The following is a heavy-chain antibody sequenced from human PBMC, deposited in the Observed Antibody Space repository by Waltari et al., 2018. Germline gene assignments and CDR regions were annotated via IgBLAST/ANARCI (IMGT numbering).Heavy chain of an antibody. Sequence: QMQLQESGPGLVKPSETLSLTCSVSGDSISSRPYYWAWIRQPPGKGLEWIGNLYHTGSTYYKPPLTSRGDMSVDTSKNQFSLTLNSVTATDAAVYFCARATRLMTTFGGVTTFDPWGQGALVTVSS. J-gene: IGHJ5*02. CDR3: ARATRLMTTFGGVTTFDP. CDR1: GDSISSRPYY. V-gene: IGHV4-39*01. CDR2: LYHTGST. D-gene: IGHD3-16*01.